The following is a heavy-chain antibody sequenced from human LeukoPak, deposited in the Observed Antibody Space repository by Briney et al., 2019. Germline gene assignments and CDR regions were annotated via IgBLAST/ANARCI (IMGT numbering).Heavy chain of an antibody. J-gene: IGHJ4*02. V-gene: IGHV3-53*01. D-gene: IGHD5-18*01. CDR2: IYSGGSI. CDR3: ARATRGYSYGPSDY. Sequence: GGSLRLSCAASGLSVSPNYMSWVRQAPGKGLEWVSVIYSGGSIYYADSVKGRFTISRDNAKNSLYLQMNSLRAEDTALYYCARATRGYSYGPSDYWGQGALVTVSS. CDR1: GLSVSPNY.